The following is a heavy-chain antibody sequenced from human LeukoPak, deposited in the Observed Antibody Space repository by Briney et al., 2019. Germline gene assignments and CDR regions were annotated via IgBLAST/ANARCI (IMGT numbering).Heavy chain of an antibody. J-gene: IGHJ4*02. CDR3: ARKVGAHDY. V-gene: IGHV3-7*01. CDR1: GFIFSTYW. CDR2: IKQDGSDK. D-gene: IGHD1-26*01. Sequence: GSLSLSCAASGFIFSTYWMSWVRQAPGKGLEWVANIKQDGSDKYYVDSVKGRFTISRDNAKNSLYLQMNSLRAEDTAVYYCARKVGAHDYWGQGTLVTVSS.